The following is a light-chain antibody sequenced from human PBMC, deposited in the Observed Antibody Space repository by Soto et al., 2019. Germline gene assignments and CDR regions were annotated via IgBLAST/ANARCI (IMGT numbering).Light chain of an antibody. CDR2: KAS. Sequence: DIQMTQPPSTQSASVGDRVTITCRASQSISSWLAWYQQKPGKAPKLLIYKASSLEGGVPSRFSGSGSGTDFTLTISSLQPDDFATYYCQQYHSYSLTFGGGTKVDIK. CDR1: QSISSW. J-gene: IGKJ4*01. CDR3: QQYHSYSLT. V-gene: IGKV1-5*03.